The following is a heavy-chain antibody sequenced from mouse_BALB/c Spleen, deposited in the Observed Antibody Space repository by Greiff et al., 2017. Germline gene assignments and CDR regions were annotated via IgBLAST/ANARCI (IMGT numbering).Heavy chain of an antibody. J-gene: IGHJ4*01. D-gene: IGHD1-1*01. Sequence: QVQLKESGAKLVRPGSSVKISCKASGYAFSSYWMNWVKQRPGQGLEWIGQIYPGDGDTNYNGKFKGKATLTADKSSSTAYMQLSSLTSEDSAVYFCASSATVVPKGYAMDYWGQGTSVTVSS. CDR2: IYPGDGDT. V-gene: IGHV1-80*01. CDR1: GYAFSSYW. CDR3: ASSATVVPKGYAMDY.